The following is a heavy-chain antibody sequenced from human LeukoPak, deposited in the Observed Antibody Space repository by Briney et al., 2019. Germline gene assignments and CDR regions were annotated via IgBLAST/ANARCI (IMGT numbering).Heavy chain of an antibody. J-gene: IGHJ3*02. CDR2: IYRSGST. Sequence: PSQTLSLTCAVSGGSISSGGYSWSWIRQPPGKGLEWIGYIYRSGSTYYNPSLKSRVTISVDRSKNQFSLKLSSVTAADTAVYYCARAGTIFAGLPDAFDIWGQGTMVTVSS. CDR3: ARAGTIFAGLPDAFDI. V-gene: IGHV4-30-2*01. CDR1: GGSISSGGYS. D-gene: IGHD3-3*02.